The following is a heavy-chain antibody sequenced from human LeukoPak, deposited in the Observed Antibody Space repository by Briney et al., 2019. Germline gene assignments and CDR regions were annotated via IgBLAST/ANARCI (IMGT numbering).Heavy chain of an antibody. D-gene: IGHD6-13*01. CDR3: AKDGYSSSKIRRYYYYYYYMDD. Sequence: GGSLRLSCAASGFTFDDYAMHWVRQAPGKGLEWVSGISWNSGSIGYADSVKGRFTISRDNAKNSLYLQMNSLRAEDTALYYCAKDGYSSSKIRRYYYYYYYMDDWGKGTTVTVSS. CDR1: GFTFDDYA. V-gene: IGHV3-9*01. CDR2: ISWNSGSI. J-gene: IGHJ6*03.